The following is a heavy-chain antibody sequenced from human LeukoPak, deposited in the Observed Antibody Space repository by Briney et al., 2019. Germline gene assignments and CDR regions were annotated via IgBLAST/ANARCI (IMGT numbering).Heavy chain of an antibody. J-gene: IGHJ6*03. CDR3: ARGAVRGVKGYYYYYYMDV. Sequence: VASVTVSCKASGGTFSSYAISWVRQAPGQRLEWMGGIIPIFGTANYAQKFQGRVTITADESTSTAYMELSSLRSEDTAVYYCARGAVRGVKGYYYYYYMDVWGKGTTVTISS. V-gene: IGHV1-69*13. D-gene: IGHD3-10*01. CDR1: GGTFSSYA. CDR2: IIPIFGTA.